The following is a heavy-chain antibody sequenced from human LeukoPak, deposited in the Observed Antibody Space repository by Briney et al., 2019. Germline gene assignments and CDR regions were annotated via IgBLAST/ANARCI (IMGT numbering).Heavy chain of an antibody. Sequence: PSETLSLTCTVSGGSISSYYWSWIRPPPGKGLEWIGYTYYSGSTNYNPSLKSRVTISVDTSKNQFSLKLSSVTAADTAVYYCARAESITIFGVVIGGMDVWGQGTTVTVSS. CDR1: GGSISSYY. D-gene: IGHD3-3*01. CDR2: TYYSGST. CDR3: ARAESITIFGVVIGGMDV. J-gene: IGHJ6*02. V-gene: IGHV4-59*01.